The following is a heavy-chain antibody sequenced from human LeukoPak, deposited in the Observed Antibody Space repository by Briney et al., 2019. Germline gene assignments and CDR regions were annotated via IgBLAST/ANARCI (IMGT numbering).Heavy chain of an antibody. V-gene: IGHV3-23*01. CDR3: AREWEGAVAEDY. Sequence: GGSLRLSCAASGFTFSNYAMSCVRQAPGKGLEWGSGISGSGTNTYYADSVKGRVTISTDNSKNTLYLQMNSLRAEDTAVYYRAREWEGAVAEDYWGQGTLVTVSS. D-gene: IGHD6-19*01. CDR2: ISGSGTNT. J-gene: IGHJ4*02. CDR1: GFTFSNYA.